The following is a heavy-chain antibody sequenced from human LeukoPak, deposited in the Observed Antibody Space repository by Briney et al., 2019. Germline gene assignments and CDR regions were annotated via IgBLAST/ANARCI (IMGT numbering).Heavy chain of an antibody. CDR2: IYSGGTT. Sequence: PGGTLRLSCAASGFTVGSYYMSWVRQAPGKGLEWVSVIYSGGTTSSADSVKGRFTISRDNSKNTLYLQMNSLRAEDTAVYYCAGSTTVAYYWGQGTLVTVSS. CDR3: AGSTTVAYY. V-gene: IGHV3-53*01. J-gene: IGHJ4*02. CDR1: GFTVGSYY. D-gene: IGHD4-23*01.